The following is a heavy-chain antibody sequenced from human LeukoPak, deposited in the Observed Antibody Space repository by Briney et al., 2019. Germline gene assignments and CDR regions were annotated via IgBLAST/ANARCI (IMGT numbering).Heavy chain of an antibody. CDR1: GFTFSSYW. Sequence: GGSLRLSCAASGFTFSSYWMSGVRQALGKGLEWVANINKDGGEKYYVDSVKGRFTISRDNTKNSLYLQMNSLRAEDTAVYYCARDQLSIVVVTAIDYWGQGTLVTVSS. CDR2: INKDGGEK. V-gene: IGHV3-7*01. D-gene: IGHD2-21*02. J-gene: IGHJ4*02. CDR3: ARDQLSIVVVTAIDY.